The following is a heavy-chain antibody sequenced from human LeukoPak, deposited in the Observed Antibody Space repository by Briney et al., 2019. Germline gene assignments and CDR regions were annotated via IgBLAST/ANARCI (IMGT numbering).Heavy chain of an antibody. CDR1: GFTFSSYA. CDR3: AKGWSGYYYFDY. D-gene: IGHD3-3*01. CDR2: ISGSGGST. Sequence: GGSLRLSCAASGFTFSSYAMSWVRQAAGKGLEWGSAISGSGGSTYYAASVKGRFTISRDNSKNTLYLQMNSLRAEDTAVYYCAKGWSGYYYFDYWGQGTLVTVSS. V-gene: IGHV3-23*01. J-gene: IGHJ4*02.